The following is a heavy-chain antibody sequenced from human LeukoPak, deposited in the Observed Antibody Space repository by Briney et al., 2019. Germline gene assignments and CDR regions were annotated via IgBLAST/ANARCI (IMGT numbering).Heavy chain of an antibody. CDR1: RGTFSNYA. D-gene: IGHD3-10*01. J-gene: IGHJ4*02. V-gene: IGHV1-69*05. Sequence: ASVKVSCKASRGTFSNYAISWVRQAPGQGLEWMGGIIPIFGTANYAQKFQGRVTMTRNTSISTAYMELSSLRSEDTAVYYCARGVFFDYWGQGTLVTVSS. CDR3: ARGVFFDY. CDR2: IIPIFGTA.